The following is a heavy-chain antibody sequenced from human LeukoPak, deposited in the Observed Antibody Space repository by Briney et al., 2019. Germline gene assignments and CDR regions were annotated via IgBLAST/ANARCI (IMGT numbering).Heavy chain of an antibody. J-gene: IGHJ3*02. CDR1: GGSISSYY. Sequence: SETLSLTCTVSGGSISSYYWSWIRQPPGKGLEWIGYIYYSGSTNYNPSLKSRVTISVDTSKNQFSLKLSSVTAADTAVYYCARSSGSSWYGLGGAFDIWGQGTMVTVSS. D-gene: IGHD6-13*01. CDR3: ARSSGSSWYGLGGAFDI. V-gene: IGHV4-59*01. CDR2: IYYSGST.